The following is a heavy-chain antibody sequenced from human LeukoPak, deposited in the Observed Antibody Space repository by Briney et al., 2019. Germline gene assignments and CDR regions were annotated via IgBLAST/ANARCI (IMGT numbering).Heavy chain of an antibody. CDR3: AKDGDV. J-gene: IGHJ6*02. Sequence: GRSLRLSCEASGLTFADYAMHWVRQAPGKGLEWVSGITGNSDSIGYADSVKGRFTISRDNAKNSLYLQMNSLRAEDTALYYCAKDGDVWGQGTMVTVSS. CDR1: GLTFADYA. V-gene: IGHV3-9*01. CDR2: ITGNSDSI.